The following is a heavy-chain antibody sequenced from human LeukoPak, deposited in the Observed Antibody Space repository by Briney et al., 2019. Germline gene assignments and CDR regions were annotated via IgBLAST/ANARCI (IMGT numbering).Heavy chain of an antibody. D-gene: IGHD6-13*01. CDR3: ARVSSSSWWALDY. J-gene: IGHJ4*02. V-gene: IGHV3-74*01. CDR1: GFTFSDLY. Sequence: GGSLRLSCAASGFTFSDLYMTWIRQAPGKGLVWVSRINTDGSSTSYADSVKGRFTISRDNAKNTLYLQMNSLRAEDTAVYYCARVSSSSWWALDYWGQGTLVTVSS. CDR2: INTDGSST.